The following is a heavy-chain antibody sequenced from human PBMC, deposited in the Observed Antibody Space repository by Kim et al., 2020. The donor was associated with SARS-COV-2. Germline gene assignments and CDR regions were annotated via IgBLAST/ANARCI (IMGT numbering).Heavy chain of an antibody. V-gene: IGHV3-30-3*01. CDR2: ISYDGSNK. Sequence: GGSLRLSCAASGFTFSSYAMHWVRQAPGKGLEWVAVISYDGSNKYYADSVKGRFTISRDNSKNTLYLQMNSLRAEDTAVYYCARDPGQWELHDAFDIWGQGTMVTVSS. CDR1: GFTFSSYA. D-gene: IGHD1-26*01. J-gene: IGHJ3*02. CDR3: ARDPGQWELHDAFDI.